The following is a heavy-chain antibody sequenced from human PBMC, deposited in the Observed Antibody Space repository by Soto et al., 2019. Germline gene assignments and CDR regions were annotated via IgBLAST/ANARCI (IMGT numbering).Heavy chain of an antibody. CDR3: ARSGGGYGDPYYYYGMDV. CDR2: IYYSGST. V-gene: IGHV4-31*03. J-gene: IGHJ6*02. CDR1: GGSISSGGYY. Sequence: QVQLQESGPGLVKPSQTLSLTCTVSGGSISSGGYYWSWIRQHPGKGLEWIGYIYYSGSTYYNPSLKRRVTIPVDTSKNQFPLKLSSVTAADTAVYYCARSGGGYGDPYYYYGMDVWGQGTTVTVSS. D-gene: IGHD4-17*01.